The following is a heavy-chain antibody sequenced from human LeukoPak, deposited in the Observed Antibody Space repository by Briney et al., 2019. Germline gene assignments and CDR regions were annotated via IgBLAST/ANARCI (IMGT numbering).Heavy chain of an antibody. V-gene: IGHV3-48*03. CDR1: GFTFSSYE. J-gene: IGHJ4*02. Sequence: GGSLRLSCAASGFTFSSYEMNWVRQAPGKGLEWVSYINSSGSTIYYADSVKGRFTISRDNAKNSLYLQMNSLRAEDTAVYYCARERAAVAGTDLDDWGQGTLVTVSS. CDR2: INSSGSTI. CDR3: ARERAAVAGTDLDD. D-gene: IGHD6-19*01.